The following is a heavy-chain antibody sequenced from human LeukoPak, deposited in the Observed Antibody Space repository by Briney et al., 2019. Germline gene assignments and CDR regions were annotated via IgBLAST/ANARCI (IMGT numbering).Heavy chain of an antibody. CDR3: AKASCSSTSCYVLNWFDP. Sequence: GGSLRLSCAASGFTFSSYEMNWVRQAPGKGLEWVSYISSSGSTIYYADSVKGRFTISRDNAKNSLYLQMNSLRAEDTAVYYCAKASCSSTSCYVLNWFDPWGQGTLVTVSS. J-gene: IGHJ5*02. CDR2: ISSSGSTI. CDR1: GFTFSSYE. V-gene: IGHV3-48*03. D-gene: IGHD2-2*01.